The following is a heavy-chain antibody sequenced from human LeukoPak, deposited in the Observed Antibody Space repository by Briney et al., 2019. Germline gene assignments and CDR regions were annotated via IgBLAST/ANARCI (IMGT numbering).Heavy chain of an antibody. J-gene: IGHJ6*03. CDR2: IIPMFGAA. CDR1: GAGFSIYA. Sequence: WGNLSCNASGAGFSIYAICWVREPPGPGLEWVGGIIPMFGAANYAQKFQGRVTITTDESTSTAYMELSSLRSEDTAVYYRARHPIKSRAVAGLYSYYYMDVWRKGTTVTVSS. CDR3: ARHPIKSRAVAGLYSYYYMDV. V-gene: IGHV1-69*05. D-gene: IGHD6-19*01.